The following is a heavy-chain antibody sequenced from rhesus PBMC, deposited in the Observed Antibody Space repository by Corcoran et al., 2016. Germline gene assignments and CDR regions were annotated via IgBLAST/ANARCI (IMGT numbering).Heavy chain of an antibody. Sequence: QVTLKESGPALVKPTQTLTLTCTFSGFSISTSGTGVVWIRQPPGKALEWLASIYWNDSKYYSTSLKSRLPISKDTSKNQVVLTMTNMDPVDTATYYCARVKVTTLDYWGQGVLVTVSS. CDR3: ARVKVTTLDY. CDR2: IYWNDSK. V-gene: IGHV2-95*01. D-gene: IGHD4-17*01. J-gene: IGHJ4*01. CDR1: GFSISTSGTG.